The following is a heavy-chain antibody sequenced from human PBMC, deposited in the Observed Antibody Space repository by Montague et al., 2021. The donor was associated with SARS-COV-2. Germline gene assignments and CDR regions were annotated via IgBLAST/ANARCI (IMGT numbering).Heavy chain of an antibody. CDR3: ARRGRKLLPVATTIGGFDI. CDR1: GGSISSSNYY. V-gene: IGHV4-39*02. J-gene: IGHJ3*02. CDR2: IYDSGST. Sequence: SETLSLICTVSGGSISSSNYYWDRIRQPPGKGLEWIGSIYDSGSTYYNPSLKSRVTISVDTSKNHFSLKLSSVTAADTAVYYCARRGRKLLPVATTIGGFDIWGQGTMVTASS. D-gene: IGHD5-12*01.